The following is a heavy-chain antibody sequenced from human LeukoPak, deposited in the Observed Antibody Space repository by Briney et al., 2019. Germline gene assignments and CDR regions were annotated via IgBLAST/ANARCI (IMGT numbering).Heavy chain of an antibody. Sequence: SVNVSCKASRGTFSSYAISWVRQAPGQGLEWMGGIIPIFGTANYAQKFQGRVTITADESTSTAYMELSSLRSEDTAVYYCARDAGIAAAADAFDIWGQGTMVTVSS. V-gene: IGHV1-69*01. D-gene: IGHD6-13*01. J-gene: IGHJ3*02. CDR3: ARDAGIAAAADAFDI. CDR2: IIPIFGTA. CDR1: RGTFSSYA.